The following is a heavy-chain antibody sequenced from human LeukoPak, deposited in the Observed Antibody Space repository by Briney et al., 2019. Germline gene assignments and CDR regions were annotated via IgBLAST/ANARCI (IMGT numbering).Heavy chain of an antibody. V-gene: IGHV4-34*01. D-gene: IGHD2-2*01. Sequence: SETLSLTCAVYGGSFSGYYWSWIRQPPGKGLEWIGEINHSGSTNYNPSLKSRVTISVDTSKNQFSLKLSSVTAADTAVYYCARHKVVVPAAIHYWGQGTLVTVSS. CDR1: GGSFSGYY. CDR2: INHSGST. CDR3: ARHKVVVPAAIHY. J-gene: IGHJ4*02.